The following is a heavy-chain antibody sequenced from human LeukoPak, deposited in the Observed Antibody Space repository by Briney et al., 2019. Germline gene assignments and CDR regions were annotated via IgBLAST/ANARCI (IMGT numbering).Heavy chain of an antibody. CDR3: ARDPINYDSSGYYYASGAFDI. J-gene: IGHJ3*02. V-gene: IGHV4-59*12. D-gene: IGHD3-22*01. CDR2: IYYSGST. CDR1: GGSISSYY. Sequence: SETLSLTCTVSGGSISSYYWSWIRQPPGKGLEWIGNIYYSGSTNYNPSLKSRVTTSVDTSKNQFSLKLSSVTAADTAVYYCARDPINYDSSGYYYASGAFDIWGQGTMVTVSS.